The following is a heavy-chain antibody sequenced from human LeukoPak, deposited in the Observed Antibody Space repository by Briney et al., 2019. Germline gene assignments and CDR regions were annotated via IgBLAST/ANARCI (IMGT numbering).Heavy chain of an antibody. J-gene: IGHJ6*03. CDR1: GDSVSSKSTA. Sequence: SQTLSLTCAISGDSVSSKSTAWNWIRQSPSRGLEWLGRTYYRSKWYKEYAVFVKGRITINPDTSKNQFSLKLSSVTAADTAVYYCARGAYDFWSGYYYPGYYYYMDVWGKGTTVTVSS. CDR2: TYYRSKWYK. CDR3: ARGAYDFWSGYYYPGYYYYMDV. V-gene: IGHV6-1*01. D-gene: IGHD3-3*01.